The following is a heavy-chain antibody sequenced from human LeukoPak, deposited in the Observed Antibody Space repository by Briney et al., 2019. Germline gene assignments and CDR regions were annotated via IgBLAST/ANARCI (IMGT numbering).Heavy chain of an antibody. D-gene: IGHD3-16*01. V-gene: IGHV1-2*02. CDR3: AREPMITFGARRYFNF. CDR1: GYTFTGYY. Sequence: ASVKVSCKASGYTFTGYYMHWVRQAPGQGLEWMGWINPNSGGTNYAQKFQGRVTMTRDTSISTAYMELSRLRSDDTAVYYCAREPMITFGARRYFNFWGQGTLVTVSS. CDR2: INPNSGGT. J-gene: IGHJ4*02.